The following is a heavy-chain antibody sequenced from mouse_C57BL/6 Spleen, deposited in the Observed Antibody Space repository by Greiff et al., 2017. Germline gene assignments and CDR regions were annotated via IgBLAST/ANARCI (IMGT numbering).Heavy chain of an antibody. CDR3: ARDQGRYFDY. D-gene: IGHD3-2*02. J-gene: IGHJ2*01. V-gene: IGHV3-6*01. CDR2: ISYDGSN. CDR1: GYSITSGYY. Sequence: DVQLQESGPGLVKPSQSLSLTCSVTGYSITSGYYWNWIRQFPGNKLEWMGYISYDGSNNYNPSLKNRISITRDTSKNQFFLKLNSVTTEDTATYYCARDQGRYFDYWGQGTTLTVSS.